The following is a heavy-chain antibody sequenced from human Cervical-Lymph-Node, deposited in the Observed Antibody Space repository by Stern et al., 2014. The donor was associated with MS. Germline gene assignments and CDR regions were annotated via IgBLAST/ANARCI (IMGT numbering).Heavy chain of an antibody. CDR1: GYTLTELS. D-gene: IGHD3-9*01. Sequence: VQLVESGAEVKKPGASVKVSCKLSGYTLTELSMHWVRQAPGLGLEWMGRFDPEDGETIYAQKFQGRVTLTEDTSTDTAYMELSSLRAEDTAVYYCATSFYYNILTGYSTPGDFYYGLDVWGQGTTVTVSS. J-gene: IGHJ6*02. CDR3: ATSFYYNILTGYSTPGDFYYGLDV. CDR2: FDPEDGET. V-gene: IGHV1-24*01.